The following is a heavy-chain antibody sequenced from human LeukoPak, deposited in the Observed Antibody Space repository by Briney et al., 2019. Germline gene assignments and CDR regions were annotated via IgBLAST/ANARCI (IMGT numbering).Heavy chain of an antibody. Sequence: SETLSLTCTVSGGSINSDYWSWVRQPPGKGLEWIGYVYYSGSTNYSPSLNSRVTISIDTSKNKFSLKLTSVTAADTAVYYCARTSNYWSPYFGYWGQGALVTVSS. D-gene: IGHD1-1*01. CDR3: ARTSNYWSPYFGY. J-gene: IGHJ4*02. V-gene: IGHV4-59*01. CDR1: GGSINSDY. CDR2: VYYSGST.